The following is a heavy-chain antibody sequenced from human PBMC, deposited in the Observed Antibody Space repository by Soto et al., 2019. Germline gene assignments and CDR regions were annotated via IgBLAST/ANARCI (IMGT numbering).Heavy chain of an antibody. Sequence: SVKVSCKASGGTFSSYAISWVRQAPGQGLEWMGGIIPIFGTANYAQKFQGRVTITADESTSTAYMELSSLRSEDTAVYYCARLRSSDMYYYYGMDVWGQGTTVTVSS. CDR2: IIPIFGTA. V-gene: IGHV1-69*13. CDR3: ARLRSSDMYYYYGMDV. D-gene: IGHD6-13*01. J-gene: IGHJ6*02. CDR1: GGTFSSYA.